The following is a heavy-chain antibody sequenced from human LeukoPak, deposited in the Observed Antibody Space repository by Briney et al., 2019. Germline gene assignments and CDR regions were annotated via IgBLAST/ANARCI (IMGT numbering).Heavy chain of an antibody. V-gene: IGHV4-59*02. CDR2: IYYSGST. D-gene: IGHD2-8*02. Sequence: SETLSLTCTVSGGSVSSYFWTWMRQSPGKGLEWIGYIYYSGSTNYNPSLKSRVTISVDTSKNQFSLKLSSVTSADTAVYYCARDTGNYFDYWGQGTLVTVSS. J-gene: IGHJ4*02. CDR1: GGSVSSYF. CDR3: ARDTGNYFDY.